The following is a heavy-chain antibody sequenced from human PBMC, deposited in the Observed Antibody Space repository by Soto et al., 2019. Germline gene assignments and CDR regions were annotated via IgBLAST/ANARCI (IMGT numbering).Heavy chain of an antibody. Sequence: GGSLRLSCAASGFIFSRYAMNWVRQAPGKGLEWVSSIVGSGDSSHYADSVRGRFTISRDNSKNTLFLHMSSLRDEDTAVYYCAKAQPLTYYYDSSGRHFESWGQGALVTVSS. V-gene: IGHV3-23*01. D-gene: IGHD3-22*01. J-gene: IGHJ4*02. CDR2: IVGSGDSS. CDR1: GFIFSRYA. CDR3: AKAQPLTYYYDSSGRHFES.